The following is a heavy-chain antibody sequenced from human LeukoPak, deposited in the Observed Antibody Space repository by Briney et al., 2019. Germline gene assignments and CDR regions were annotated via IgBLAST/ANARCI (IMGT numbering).Heavy chain of an antibody. J-gene: IGHJ4*02. Sequence: SETLPLTCTVSGGSISSYYWSWIRQPPGKGLEWIGYIYYSGSTNYNPSLKSRVTISVDTSKNQFSLKLSSVTAADTAVYYCARAVVLPRYYFDYWGQGTLVTVSS. V-gene: IGHV4-59*01. CDR1: GGSISSYY. CDR3: ARAVVLPRYYFDY. D-gene: IGHD3-16*02. CDR2: IYYSGST.